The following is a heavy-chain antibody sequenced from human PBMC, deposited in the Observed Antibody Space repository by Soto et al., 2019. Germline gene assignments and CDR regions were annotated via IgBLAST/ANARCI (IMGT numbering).Heavy chain of an antibody. J-gene: IGHJ3*02. CDR1: GFTFDDYA. Sequence: VQLVESGGGWVQPGRSLRLSCAASGFTFDDYAMHWVRQAPGKGLEWVSGLSWNGISIGYADSVKGRFTISRDNAKNSLYLQMNSLRAEDTAFYYCAKDIARYSGYEGAFDIWGQGTMVTVSS. V-gene: IGHV3-9*01. D-gene: IGHD5-12*01. CDR3: AKDIARYSGYEGAFDI. CDR2: LSWNGISI.